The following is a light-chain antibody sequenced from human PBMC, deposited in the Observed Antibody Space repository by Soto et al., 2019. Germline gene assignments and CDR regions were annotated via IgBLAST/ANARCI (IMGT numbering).Light chain of an antibody. J-gene: IGKJ4*01. V-gene: IGKV1-33*01. CDR3: QQHDDLPPA. CDR2: DAS. CDR1: HDISHY. Sequence: DIQMTQSPSSLSASVGDRVTITCQASHDISHYLSWYQQKPGKAPYLLLYDASTLETGVPSRFSGSGSGTHFTFTITGLQPEDIATYYCQQHDDLPPAFGGGTRVEIK.